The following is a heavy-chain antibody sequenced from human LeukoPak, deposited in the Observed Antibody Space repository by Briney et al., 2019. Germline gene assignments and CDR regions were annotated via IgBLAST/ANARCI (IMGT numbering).Heavy chain of an antibody. CDR3: ARSYGSGSYHDY. D-gene: IGHD3-10*01. V-gene: IGHV4-30-4*07. CDR1: GGSISSGGYS. J-gene: IGHJ4*02. Sequence: PSETLSLTCAVSGGSISSGGYSWSWIRQPPGKGLEWIGYIYYSGSTYYNPSLKSRVTISVDTSKNQFSLKLSSVTAADTAVYYCARSYGSGSYHDYWGQGTLVTVSS. CDR2: IYYSGST.